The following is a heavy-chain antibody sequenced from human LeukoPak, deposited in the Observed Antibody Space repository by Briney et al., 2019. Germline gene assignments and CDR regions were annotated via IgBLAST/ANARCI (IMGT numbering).Heavy chain of an antibody. CDR2: IKQDGSEK. J-gene: IGHJ4*02. CDR1: GFTFSSYW. CDR3: ARVQGRLAAAALDY. V-gene: IGHV3-7*01. D-gene: IGHD6-13*01. Sequence: PGGSLRLSCAASGFTFSSYWMSWVRQAPGKGLEWVANIKQDGSEKYYVDSVKGRFTISRDNAKNSLYLQMNSLRAEDTAVYYCARVQGRLAAAALDYWGQGTLVTVSS.